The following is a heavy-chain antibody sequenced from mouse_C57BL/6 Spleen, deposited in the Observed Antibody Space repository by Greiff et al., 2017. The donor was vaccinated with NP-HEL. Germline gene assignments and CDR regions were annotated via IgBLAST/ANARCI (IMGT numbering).Heavy chain of an antibody. D-gene: IGHD4-1*01. CDR1: GYTFTSYW. Sequence: VQLVESGAELMKPGASVKLSCKASGYTFTSYWMHWVKQRPGQGLEWIGNINPSNGGTNYNEKFKSKATLTVAKSSSPDYMQLSSLTSEDSAVYCGARSGELGPAWFACWGQATLVTVAA. V-gene: IGHV1-53*01. CDR2: INPSNGGT. J-gene: IGHJ3*01. CDR3: ARSGELGPAWFAC.